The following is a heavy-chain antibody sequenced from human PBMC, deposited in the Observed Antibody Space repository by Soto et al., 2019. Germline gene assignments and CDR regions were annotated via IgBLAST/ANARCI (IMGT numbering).Heavy chain of an antibody. V-gene: IGHV1-18*01. D-gene: IGHD2-21*02. CDR3: ARDFLAYCGGDCYTYYYYGMDV. CDR1: GYTFTSYG. J-gene: IGHJ6*02. Sequence: ASVKVSCKASGYTFTSYGISWVRQAPGQGLEWMGWISAYNGNTNYAQKLQGRVTMTTDTSTSTAYMELRSLRSDDTAVYYCARDFLAYCGGDCYTYYYYGMDVWAQGTTVTVSS. CDR2: ISAYNGNT.